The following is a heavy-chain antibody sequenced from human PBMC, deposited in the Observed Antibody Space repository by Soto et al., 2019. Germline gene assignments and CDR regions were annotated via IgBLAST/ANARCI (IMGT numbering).Heavy chain of an antibody. D-gene: IGHD2-2*02. CDR3: AREGRGKKAGYNGLVSLGY. J-gene: IGHJ4*02. CDR1: GSRFSNYV. CDR2: IIPIFNST. V-gene: IGHV1-69*06. Sequence: QVQLVQSGAEVKTPESSLKVSCKFSGSRFSNYVISWVRQAPGHGREWLGRIIPIFNSTKYAQSFQGRVTIAADKSTSTASLELSSLRSDDTAVYYCAREGRGKKAGYNGLVSLGYWGQGTLVTVSS.